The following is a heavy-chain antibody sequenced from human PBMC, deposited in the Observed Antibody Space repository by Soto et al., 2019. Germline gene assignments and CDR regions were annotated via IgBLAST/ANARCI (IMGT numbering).Heavy chain of an antibody. CDR3: VRKSDSIPVPEADGV. CDR1: GFTVSNNY. CDR2: IYSGGHT. D-gene: IGHD2-8*01. Sequence: EVQLVETGGGSIQPGGSLRLSCAASGFTVSNNYMTWVRQVPGKGLEWVSIIYSGGHTSYADSVTGRFTISRNNSKNTLYLQMNSLRVEDTAVYYCVRKSDSIPVPEADGVWGRGTLVTVSS. J-gene: IGHJ4*02. V-gene: IGHV3-53*02.